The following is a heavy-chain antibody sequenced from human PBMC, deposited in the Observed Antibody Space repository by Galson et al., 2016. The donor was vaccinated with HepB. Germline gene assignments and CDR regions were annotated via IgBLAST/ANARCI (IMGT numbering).Heavy chain of an antibody. V-gene: IGHV3-48*03. CDR3: ARMFPLYSSGWYVRGDGWFDS. Sequence: SLRLSCAASGFTFSRYEMNWVRQAPGKGLEWVSYISSSGTTIYYADSVKGRFTISRDNAKNSLYLQMNILTGKDTAVYYCARMFPLYSSGWYVRGDGWFDSWGQGTLVTVSS. CDR2: ISSSGTTI. J-gene: IGHJ5*01. CDR1: GFTFSRYE. D-gene: IGHD6-19*01.